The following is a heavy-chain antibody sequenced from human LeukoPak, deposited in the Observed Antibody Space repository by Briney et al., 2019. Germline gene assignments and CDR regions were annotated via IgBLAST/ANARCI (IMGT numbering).Heavy chain of an antibody. CDR2: ISWNSGSI. CDR1: GFTFDDYA. CDR3: AKDGGYYDSSGVGGAFDI. V-gene: IGHV3-9*01. D-gene: IGHD3-22*01. J-gene: IGHJ3*02. Sequence: GKSLRLSCAASGFTFDDYAMHWVRQAPVKGLEWVSGISWNSGSIGYADSVKGRFTISRDNAKNSLYLQMNSLRAEDTALYYCAKDGGYYDSSGVGGAFDIWGQGTMVTVSS.